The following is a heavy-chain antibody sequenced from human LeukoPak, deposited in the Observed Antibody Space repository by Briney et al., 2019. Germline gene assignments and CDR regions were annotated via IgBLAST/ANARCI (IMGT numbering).Heavy chain of an antibody. CDR1: GGSISSYY. CDR3: ARKGPIAATGPDY. Sequence: SETLSLTCTVSGGSISSYYWSWIRQPPGKGLGWLGYIYNSRDTNYNPSLKSRVTFSVDTSRNQFSLRLSSVTAADTAVYYCARKGPIAATGPDYWGQGTLVTVSS. D-gene: IGHD6-13*01. V-gene: IGHV4-59*01. J-gene: IGHJ4*02. CDR2: IYNSRDT.